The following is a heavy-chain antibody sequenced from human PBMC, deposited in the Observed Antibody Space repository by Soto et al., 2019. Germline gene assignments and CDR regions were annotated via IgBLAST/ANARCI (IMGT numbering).Heavy chain of an antibody. CDR3: ARDRYDGETGSFVFDV. D-gene: IGHD3-9*01. Sequence: QVRLEESGPGLVKPSGTLSVTCAVSGGSISSTHWWSWVRQSPGRGLEWIGEIFHSGSTNYNPSLKSRVTILMDKSNNQFYLKLSSVTAADTAVYYCARDRYDGETGSFVFDVWGRGTVVTVAS. V-gene: IGHV4-4*02. CDR2: IFHSGST. CDR1: GGSISSTHW. J-gene: IGHJ3*01.